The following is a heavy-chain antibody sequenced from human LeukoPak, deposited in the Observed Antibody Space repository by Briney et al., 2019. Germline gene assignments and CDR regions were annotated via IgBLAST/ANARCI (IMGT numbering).Heavy chain of an antibody. CDR1: GFTLSSYS. Sequence: GGSLRLSCAPSGFTLSSYSMNWVRQAPGKGLEWVSSISSSSSYINYADSVKGRFTISRDNDKNLLYLQMNSLRAEDTAVYYCARDRGSSSWFPMYYFDYWGQGTLVTVSS. D-gene: IGHD6-13*01. CDR3: ARDRGSSSWFPMYYFDY. CDR2: ISSSSSYI. J-gene: IGHJ4*02. V-gene: IGHV3-21*01.